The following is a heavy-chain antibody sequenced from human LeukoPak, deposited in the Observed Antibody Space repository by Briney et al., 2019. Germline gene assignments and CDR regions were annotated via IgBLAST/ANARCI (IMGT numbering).Heavy chain of an antibody. CDR1: GFTFSSYA. CDR3: AKSPRGGNTDTKDY. Sequence: SGGSLRLSCAASGFTFSSYAMSWVRQAPGKGLEWVSAISGSGGSTYYADSVKGRFTTSRDNSKNTLYLQMNSLRAEDTAVYYCAKSPRGGNTDTKDYWGQGTLVTVSS. V-gene: IGHV3-23*01. J-gene: IGHJ4*02. D-gene: IGHD4-23*01. CDR2: ISGSGGST.